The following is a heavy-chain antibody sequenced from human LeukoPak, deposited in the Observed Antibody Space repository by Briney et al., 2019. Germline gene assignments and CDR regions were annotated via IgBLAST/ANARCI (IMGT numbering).Heavy chain of an antibody. CDR3: ARDSEYYDFWSGYSV. D-gene: IGHD3-3*01. J-gene: IGHJ4*02. V-gene: IGHV3-21*01. Sequence: KPGGSLRLSCAASGFTFSRYSMNWVRQAPGKGLEWVSSISRNSTYIYYADSLKGRFTVSRDNARNSLYLQVNSLRVEDTAVYYCARDSEYYDFWSGYSVWGQGTLVTVSS. CDR1: GFTFSRYS. CDR2: ISRNSTYI.